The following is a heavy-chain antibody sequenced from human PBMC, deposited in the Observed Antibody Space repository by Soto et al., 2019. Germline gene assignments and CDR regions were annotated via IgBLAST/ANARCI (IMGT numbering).Heavy chain of an antibody. V-gene: IGHV3-74*01. Sequence: EVQLVESGGGLVQPGGSLRLSCAASGFTFSSYWMHWVRQAPGKGLVWVSRINSDGSSTYYANSVKGRFTISRDNAKNTLYPQTNSLRAEDTAVYYCATAVPFDYWGQGTLVTVSS. CDR3: ATAVPFDY. CDR1: GFTFSSYW. CDR2: INSDGSST. J-gene: IGHJ4*02. D-gene: IGHD2-2*01.